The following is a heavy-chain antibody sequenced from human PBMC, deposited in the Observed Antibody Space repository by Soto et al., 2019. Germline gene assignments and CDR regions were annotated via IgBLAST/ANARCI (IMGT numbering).Heavy chain of an antibody. Sequence: QVPLVQSGAEVKKPGSSVKVSCKASGGTFSSYAISWVRQAPGQGLEWMGGIIPIFGTANYAQKFQGRVTITADESTSTAYMELSSLRSEDTAVYYCARKVGAPYDFWSAAFGGFDPWGQGTLVTVSS. CDR1: GGTFSSYA. J-gene: IGHJ5*02. V-gene: IGHV1-69*12. CDR3: ARKVGAPYDFWSAAFGGFDP. D-gene: IGHD3-3*01. CDR2: IIPIFGTA.